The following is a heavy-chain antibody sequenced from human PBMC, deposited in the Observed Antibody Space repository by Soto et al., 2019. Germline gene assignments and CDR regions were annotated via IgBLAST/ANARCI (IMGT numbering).Heavy chain of an antibody. CDR1: GFTFSDYY. CDR2: ISSSGSTI. CDR3: ARDDITDY. J-gene: IGHJ4*02. Sequence: GSLRLSCAASGFTFSDYYMSWIRQAPGKGLEWVSYISSSGSTIYYADSVKGRVTITADKSTSTAYMELSSLRSEDTAVYYCARDDITDYWGQGTLVTVSS. V-gene: IGHV3-11*01. D-gene: IGHD2-15*01.